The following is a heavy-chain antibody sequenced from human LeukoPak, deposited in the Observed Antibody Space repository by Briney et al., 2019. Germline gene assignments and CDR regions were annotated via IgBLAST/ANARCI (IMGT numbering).Heavy chain of an antibody. CDR3: ARGGYSYGYDVSDI. D-gene: IGHD5-18*01. CDR1: GFTFSSYG. J-gene: IGHJ3*02. CDR2: ISYDGSNK. Sequence: PGGSLRLTCAASGFTFSSYGMHWVRQAPGKGLEWMAVISYDGSNKYYADSVKGRFTISRDNSKNTPYLQMNSLRAEDTAVYYCARGGYSYGYDVSDIWGQGTMVTVSS. V-gene: IGHV3-30*03.